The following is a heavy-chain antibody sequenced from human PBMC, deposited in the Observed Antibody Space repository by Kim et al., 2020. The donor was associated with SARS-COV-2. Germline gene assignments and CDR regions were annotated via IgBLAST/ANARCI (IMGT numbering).Heavy chain of an antibody. J-gene: IGHJ4*02. Sequence: GRFTISRDNAKNSLYLQMNSLRAEDTALYYCAKDRTVDYYYDSSGYYFAYWGQGTLVTVSS. D-gene: IGHD3-22*01. V-gene: IGHV3-9*01. CDR3: AKDRTVDYYYDSSGYYFAY.